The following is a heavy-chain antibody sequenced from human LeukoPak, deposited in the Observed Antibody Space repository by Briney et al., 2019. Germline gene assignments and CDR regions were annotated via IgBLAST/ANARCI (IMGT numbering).Heavy chain of an antibody. J-gene: IGHJ4*02. V-gene: IGHV4-59*08. CDR3: ARSLDSSGYYWTYDY. CDR2: IYYSGST. CDR1: GGSISSYY. D-gene: IGHD3-22*01. Sequence: SETLSLTCTVSGGSISSYYWSWIRQPPGKGLEWIGYIYYSGSTNYNPSLKSRVTISVDTSKNQFSLKLSSVTAADTAVYYCARSLDSSGYYWTYDYWGQGILVTVSS.